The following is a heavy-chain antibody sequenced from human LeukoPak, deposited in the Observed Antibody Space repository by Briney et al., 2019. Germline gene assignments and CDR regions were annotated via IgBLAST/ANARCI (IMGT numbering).Heavy chain of an antibody. CDR1: GSRFTSYC. D-gene: IGHD1-26*01. CDR2: IYPGYSGP. J-gene: IGHJ3*01. Sequence: GASLKISCKVSGSRFTSYCIGWGRQMPGKGLEWRGIIYPGYSGPTYSPSFQGQVTISVDTSINTAYMQWSSLQASDTAMYYCGMSGDRVPLQDDVFDVWGQGTMVTVST. CDR3: GMSGDRVPLQDDVFDV. V-gene: IGHV5-51*01.